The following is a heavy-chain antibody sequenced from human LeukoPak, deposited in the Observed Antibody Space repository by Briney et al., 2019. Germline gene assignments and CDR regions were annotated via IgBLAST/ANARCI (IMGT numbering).Heavy chain of an antibody. V-gene: IGHV4-59*01. D-gene: IGHD6-19*01. CDR2: IYYSGST. Sequence: PSETLSLTCTVSGGSISSYYWSWIRQPPGKGLEWIGYIYYSGSTNYNPSLKSRVTISVDTSKNQFSLKLSSVTAADTAVYYCATQWLEKRGGAFDIWGQGTMVTVSS. J-gene: IGHJ3*02. CDR3: ATQWLEKRGGAFDI. CDR1: GGSISSYY.